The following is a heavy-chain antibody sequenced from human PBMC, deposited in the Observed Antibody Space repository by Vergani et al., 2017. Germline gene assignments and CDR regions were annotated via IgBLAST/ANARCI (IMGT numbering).Heavy chain of an antibody. CDR1: GGYFSGYY. Sequence: QVQLQQWGAGLLKPSETLSLTCAVYGGYFSGYYWSWIRQPPGKGLEWSGEINHSGSTNYNPSLKSRVTISVDTSKNQFSLKLSSVTAADTAVYYCARDLAVAGERDYWGQGTLVTVSS. D-gene: IGHD6-19*01. J-gene: IGHJ4*02. CDR3: ARDLAVAGERDY. CDR2: INHSGST. V-gene: IGHV4-34*01.